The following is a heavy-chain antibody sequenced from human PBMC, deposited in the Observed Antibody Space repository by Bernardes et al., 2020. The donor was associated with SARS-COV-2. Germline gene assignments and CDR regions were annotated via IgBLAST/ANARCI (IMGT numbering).Heavy chain of an antibody. CDR3: ARDATPTIFGVVNNYYFDY. J-gene: IGHJ4*02. V-gene: IGHV3-21*01. Sequence: GGSLRLSCAASGFTFSSYSMNWVRQAPGKGLEWVSSISSSTSYIYYADSVKGRFTISRDNAKNSLYLQMNSLRAEDTAVYYCARDATPTIFGVVNNYYFDYWGQGTLVTVSS. D-gene: IGHD3-3*01. CDR2: ISSSTSYI. CDR1: GFTFSSYS.